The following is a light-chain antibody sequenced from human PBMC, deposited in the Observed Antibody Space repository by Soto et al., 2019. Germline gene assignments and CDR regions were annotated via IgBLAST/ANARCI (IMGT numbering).Light chain of an antibody. Sequence: NFMLTQPHSVSESPGKTVTISCTRSGGSIANNYVQWYQQRPGSAPTPVIFQDDERPSGVPDRFSGSIDRSSNSASLTISGLRTEDEADSYCHSYDSSAHWVFGGGTKVTVL. CDR2: QDD. V-gene: IGLV6-57*03. J-gene: IGLJ3*02. CDR3: HSYDSSAHWV. CDR1: GGSIANNY.